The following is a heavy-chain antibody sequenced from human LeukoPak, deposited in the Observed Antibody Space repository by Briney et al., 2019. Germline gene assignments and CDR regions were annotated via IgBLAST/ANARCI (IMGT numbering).Heavy chain of an antibody. D-gene: IGHD2-2*03. CDR2: ISGSGGST. CDR1: GFTFSSYA. Sequence: GGSLRLSCAASGFTFSSYAMSWVRQAPGEGLEWVSAISGSGGSTYYADSVKGRFTISRDNSKNTLYLQMNSLRAEDTAVYYCAKRLDIVVVPAALDYWGQGTLVTVSS. V-gene: IGHV3-23*01. CDR3: AKRLDIVVVPAALDY. J-gene: IGHJ4*02.